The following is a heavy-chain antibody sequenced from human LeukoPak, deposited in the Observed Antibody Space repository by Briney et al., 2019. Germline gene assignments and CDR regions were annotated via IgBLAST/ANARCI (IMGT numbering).Heavy chain of an antibody. CDR3: ARDGGSGSYYVDY. J-gene: IGHJ4*02. CDR2: IRSGGSTI. CDR1: GFTFSDYY. V-gene: IGHV3-11*04. D-gene: IGHD1-26*01. Sequence: GGSLRLSCAASGFTFSDYYMSWIRQAPGKGLEWVSYIRSGGSTIYYADSVKGRFTISRDNAKNSLFLQMSSLRAEDTAVYYCARDGGSGSYYVDYWGQGTLVTVSS.